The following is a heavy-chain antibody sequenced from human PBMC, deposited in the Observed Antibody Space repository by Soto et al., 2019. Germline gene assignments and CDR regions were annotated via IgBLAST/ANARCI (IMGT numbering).Heavy chain of an antibody. CDR3: ARPERSSTGVRGVINWFDP. Sequence: PSETLSLTCTVSGGSISSYYWSWIRQPPGKGLEWIGYIYHSGSTNYNPSLKSRVTISVDTSKNQFSLNLTSVTAADTAVYYCARPERSSTGVRGVINWFDPWGQGTLVTV. V-gene: IGHV4-59*08. J-gene: IGHJ5*02. D-gene: IGHD3-10*01. CDR1: GGSISSYY. CDR2: IYHSGST.